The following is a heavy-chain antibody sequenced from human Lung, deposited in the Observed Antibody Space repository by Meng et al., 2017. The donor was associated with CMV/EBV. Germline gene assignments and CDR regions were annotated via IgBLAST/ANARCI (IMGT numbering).Heavy chain of an antibody. Sequence: SCVASGFMFSSYSLHWVRQAPGKGLEWVAVTSYDGSKKEYANSVKGRFTVSRDNSKNTLYLQMNTLRADDTAVYYCARADYANYGFWSGFPAFWXQGTRVTFSS. J-gene: IGHJ4*02. V-gene: IGHV3-30*04. D-gene: IGHD3-3*01. CDR1: GFMFSSYS. CDR3: ARADYANYGFWSGFPAF. CDR2: TSYDGSKK.